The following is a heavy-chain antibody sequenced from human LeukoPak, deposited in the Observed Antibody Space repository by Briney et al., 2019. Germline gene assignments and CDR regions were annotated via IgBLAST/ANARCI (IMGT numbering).Heavy chain of an antibody. J-gene: IGHJ4*02. V-gene: IGHV3-74*01. Sequence: GGALRLSCAASGFTFSSYWMHWGRQAPGKGLGWVSRINSEGGSTSYADSVKGRFTISRDNSKNTLYLQMTSLRAEDTAVYYCAKDLPAYSSGWYTVFDYWGQGTLVTVSS. CDR2: INSEGGST. D-gene: IGHD6-19*01. CDR3: AKDLPAYSSGWYTVFDY. CDR1: GFTFSSYW.